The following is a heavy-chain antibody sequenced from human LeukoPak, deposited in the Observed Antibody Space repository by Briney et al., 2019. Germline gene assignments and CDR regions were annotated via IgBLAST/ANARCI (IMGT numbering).Heavy chain of an antibody. J-gene: IGHJ5*02. CDR2: IYYSGST. D-gene: IGHD5-12*01. Sequence: SETLSLTCAVSGGSISSGGYSWSWIRQPPGKGLEWIGYIYYSGSTYYNPSLRSRVTISVDTSKNQFSLKLSSVTAADTAVYYCARDPRAYSGYAGRGSWFDPWGQGTLVTVSS. CDR3: ARDPRAYSGYAGRGSWFDP. CDR1: GGSISSGGYS. V-gene: IGHV4-30-4*07.